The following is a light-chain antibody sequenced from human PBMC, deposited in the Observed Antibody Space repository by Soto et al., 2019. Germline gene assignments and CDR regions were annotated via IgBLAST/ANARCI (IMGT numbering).Light chain of an antibody. CDR1: QSVLYSSNNKNY. Sequence: DIVMTQSPDSLAVSLGERATINCKSSQSVLYSSNNKNYLAWYHKKPGQPPKLLIYWASTRESGVPDRFSGSGSGTDFTLTISSLQAEDVAVYYCQQYYSTPLTFGGGTKVDIK. CDR3: QQYYSTPLT. J-gene: IGKJ4*01. V-gene: IGKV4-1*01. CDR2: WAS.